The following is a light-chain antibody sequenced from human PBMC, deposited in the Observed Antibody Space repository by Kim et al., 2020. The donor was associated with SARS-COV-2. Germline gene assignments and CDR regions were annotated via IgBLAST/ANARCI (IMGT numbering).Light chain of an antibody. V-gene: IGLV3-9*01. Sequence: SYELTQPLSVSVALGQTARITCEGNNIGSENVHWYQQRPGQAPILVIFRDTNRPSGIPERFSGSKSGNTATLTISRAQAGDEADYYCQVWDSSTVVFGGGTKLTVL. CDR2: RDT. J-gene: IGLJ2*01. CDR1: NIGSEN. CDR3: QVWDSSTVV.